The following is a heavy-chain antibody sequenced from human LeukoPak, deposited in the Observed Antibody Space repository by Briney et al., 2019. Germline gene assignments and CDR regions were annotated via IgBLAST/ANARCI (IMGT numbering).Heavy chain of an antibody. CDR2: ISGSGDIT. D-gene: IGHD1-26*01. CDR3: ASTLGQDSGSYWLDY. Sequence: GGSLRLSCAASGFTFSSYAMTWVRQAPGKGLEWVSAISGSGDITYYADSVKGRFTISRDNSKNTLFLQMDSLRVEDTAVYYCASTLGQDSGSYWLDYWGQGTLVTVSS. V-gene: IGHV3-23*01. J-gene: IGHJ4*02. CDR1: GFTFSSYA.